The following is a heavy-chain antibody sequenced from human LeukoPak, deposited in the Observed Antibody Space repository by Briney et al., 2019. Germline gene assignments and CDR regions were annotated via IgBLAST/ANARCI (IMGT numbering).Heavy chain of an antibody. CDR3: AKTYFGDYALHAFDV. D-gene: IGHD4-17*01. Sequence: GGSLRLSCAASGFTFKTNAMSWVRQAPGKGLEWVSAISGSGAATYYADSVKGRFTISRDNYKSTLYLHMSSLRAEDTAVYHCAKTYFGDYALHAFDVWGQGTMVTVSS. CDR1: GFTFKTNA. CDR2: ISGSGAAT. V-gene: IGHV3-23*01. J-gene: IGHJ3*01.